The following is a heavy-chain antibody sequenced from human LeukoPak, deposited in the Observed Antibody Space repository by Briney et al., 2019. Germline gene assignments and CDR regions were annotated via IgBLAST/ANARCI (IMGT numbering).Heavy chain of an antibody. Sequence: PGGSLRLSCAASGFSIRTYYMSWVRQVPGRGLEWVAVISSDSSNKNYVESVRGRFTISRENSVNTLYLEMNTLTTDDAGVYYCAKVRRMEWMTPLSDDFDVWGQGTMVTVSS. CDR3: AKVRRMEWMTPLSDDFDV. D-gene: IGHD3-3*01. J-gene: IGHJ3*01. V-gene: IGHV3-30*18. CDR1: GFSIRTYY. CDR2: ISSDSSNK.